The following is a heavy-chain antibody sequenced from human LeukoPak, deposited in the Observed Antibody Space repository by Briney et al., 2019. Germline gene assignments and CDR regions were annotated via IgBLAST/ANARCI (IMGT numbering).Heavy chain of an antibody. V-gene: IGHV4-59*08. D-gene: IGHD5-18*01. CDR1: GGSISSYY. CDR3: ARRSYGTDYFDY. Sequence: SETLSLTCTVSGGSISSYYWCWIRQPPGKGLEWIGYIYYSGSTNYNPSLKSRVTISVDTSKNQFSLKLSSVTAADTAVYYCARRSYGTDYFDYWGQGTLVTVSS. J-gene: IGHJ4*02. CDR2: IYYSGST.